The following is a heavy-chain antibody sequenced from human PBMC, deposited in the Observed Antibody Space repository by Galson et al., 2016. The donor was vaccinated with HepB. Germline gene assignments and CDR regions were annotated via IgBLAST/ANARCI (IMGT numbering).Heavy chain of an antibody. J-gene: IGHJ4*02. CDR1: KYTFTVYY. CDR3: AREAAPGDDYSLAY. CDR2: ISPNSGGT. D-gene: IGHD4-11*01. V-gene: IGHV1-2*02. Sequence: SVKVSCKASKYTFTVYYIHWVRQAPGQGLEWMGWISPNSGGTNYAQKFQGRVTMTRDTSITTAYMKLSSLRSDDTAVYYCAREAAPGDDYSLAYWGQGTLVTVSS.